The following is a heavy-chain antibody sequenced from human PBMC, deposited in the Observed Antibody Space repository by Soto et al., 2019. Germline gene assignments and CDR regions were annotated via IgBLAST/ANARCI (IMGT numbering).Heavy chain of an antibody. Sequence: SETLSLTCAVYGGSFSGYYWSWIRQPPGKGLEWIGEINHSGSTNYNPSLKSRVTISVDTSKNQFSLKLSSVTAADTAVYYCARPTSIAAHSPRTRAMWDIDYWGQGTLVTVSS. CDR3: ARPTSIAAHSPRTRAMWDIDY. D-gene: IGHD6-6*01. CDR2: INHSGST. V-gene: IGHV4-34*01. CDR1: GGSFSGYY. J-gene: IGHJ4*02.